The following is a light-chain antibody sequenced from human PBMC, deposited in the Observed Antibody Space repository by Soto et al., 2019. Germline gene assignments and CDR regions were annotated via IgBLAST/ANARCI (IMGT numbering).Light chain of an antibody. J-gene: IGKJ1*01. V-gene: IGKV1-5*01. CDR3: QQYKSYPWT. Sequence: GDTVTISCRASESLIGWLAWYQQRQGSAPKLLIYDASSLEGGVPSRFTGDGSGTEFSLTIASLQPDDFGTYYCQQYKSYPWTFGQGTKVDLK. CDR2: DAS. CDR1: ESLIGW.